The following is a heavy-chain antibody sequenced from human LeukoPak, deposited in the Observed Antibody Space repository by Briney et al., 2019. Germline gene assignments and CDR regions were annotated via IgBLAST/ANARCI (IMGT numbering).Heavy chain of an antibody. J-gene: IGHJ6*02. D-gene: IGHD1-26*01. Sequence: SSETLSLTCTVSGGSISSGGYYWSWIRQHPGKGLEWIGYIYYSGNTYYNPSLKSRVTISVDTSKNQFSLKLSSVTATDTAVYYCARGPSQSVGKFRKSYYYYGMDVWGQGTTVTVSS. V-gene: IGHV4-31*03. CDR2: IYYSGNT. CDR1: GGSISSGGYY. CDR3: ARGPSQSVGKFRKSYYYYGMDV.